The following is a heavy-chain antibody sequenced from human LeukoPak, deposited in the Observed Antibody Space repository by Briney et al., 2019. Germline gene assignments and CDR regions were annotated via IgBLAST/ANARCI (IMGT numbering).Heavy chain of an antibody. CDR1: GFSFSA. CDR3: ATGGLGMVRGVIIAGAFDI. D-gene: IGHD3-10*01. V-gene: IGHV3-23*01. J-gene: IGHJ3*02. CDR2: ISGSGGST. Sequence: PGGSLRLSCAASGFSFSAMSWVRQAPGKGLEWVSAISGSGGSTYYADSVKGRFTISRDNSKNTLYLQMNSLRAEDTAVYYCATGGLGMVRGVIIAGAFDIWGQGTMVTVSS.